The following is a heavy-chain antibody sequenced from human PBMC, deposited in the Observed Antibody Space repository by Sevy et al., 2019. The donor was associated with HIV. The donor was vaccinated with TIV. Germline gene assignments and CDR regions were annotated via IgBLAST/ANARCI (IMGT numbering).Heavy chain of an antibody. J-gene: IGHJ4*02. CDR3: ARDRSXGXXXXXX. CDR1: GFXFSSYS. CDR2: ISSSSSYI. V-gene: IGHV3-21*01. Sequence: GGSLRLSCAASGFXFSSYSMNWVRQAPGKGLEWVSSISSSSSYIYYADSVKGRFTISRDNAKNSLYLQMNSLRAEDTAVYYXARDRSXGXXXXXXXGQGTLVTVSS.